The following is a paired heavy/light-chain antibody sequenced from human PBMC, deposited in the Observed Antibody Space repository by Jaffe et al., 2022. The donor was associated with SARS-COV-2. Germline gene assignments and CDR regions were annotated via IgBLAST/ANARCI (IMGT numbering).Light chain of an antibody. CDR1: SSDIGGYTS. CDR2: DVN. V-gene: IGLV2-14*01. J-gene: IGLJ1*01. Sequence: QSALTQPASVSGSPGQSITISCTSSDIGGYTSVSWYQQHPGKAPKLMIYDVNNRPSGVSYRFSGSKSGNTASLTISGLQAEDEADYYCSSYTTSDTLSDVFGTGTKVTVL. CDR3: SSYTTSDTLSDV.
Heavy chain of an antibody. D-gene: IGHD5-18*01. CDR1: GFSFGSYA. CDR3: AKLPTSSWVRLWFNY. Sequence: VQLLESGGGLVQPGGSLRLSCAASGFSFGSYAMSWVRQAPGKGLEWVSAIRGSGDSTYYAESVKGRFIISRDNSKNTVYLQMNSLRAEDTAVYYCAKLPTSSWVRLWFNYWGPGTLVTVSS. J-gene: IGHJ4*02. V-gene: IGHV3-23*01. CDR2: IRGSGDST.